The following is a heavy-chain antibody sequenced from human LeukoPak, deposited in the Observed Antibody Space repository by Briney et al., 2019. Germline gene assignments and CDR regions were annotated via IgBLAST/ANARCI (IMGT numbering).Heavy chain of an antibody. CDR3: ARDRPDFGESLFDY. CDR1: GDSISSYY. Sequence: PSETLSLTCTVSGDSISSYYWSWIRRPPGKGLEWIGYIYYSGSTNYNPSLKSRVTISVDTSKNQFSLKLSSVTAADTAVYYCARDRPDFGESLFDYWGQGTLVTVSS. D-gene: IGHD3-10*01. V-gene: IGHV4-59*01. J-gene: IGHJ4*02. CDR2: IYYSGST.